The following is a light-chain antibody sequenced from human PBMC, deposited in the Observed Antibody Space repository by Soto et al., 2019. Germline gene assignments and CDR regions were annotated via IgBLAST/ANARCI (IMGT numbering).Light chain of an antibody. J-gene: IGKJ5*01. CDR3: QQRSNWPIT. Sequence: EIVMTQSPATLSVSPGERSTLSFMASQTVRNNYLAWYQQKPGQAPRLLIYDASSRATGIPDRFSGGGSGTDFTLTISSLEPEDFALYYCQQRSNWPITFGQGTRLEIK. CDR2: DAS. CDR1: QTVRNNY. V-gene: IGKV3D-20*02.